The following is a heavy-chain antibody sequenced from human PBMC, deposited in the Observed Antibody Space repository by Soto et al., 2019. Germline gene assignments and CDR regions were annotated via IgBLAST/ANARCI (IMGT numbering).Heavy chain of an antibody. CDR2: IKQDGSEK. Sequence: GGSLRLSCADSGFTFSSYWMSWVRQAPGKGLEWVANIKQDGSEKYYVDSVKGRFTISRDNAKNSLYLQMNSLRAEDSAVYYCARDRCSSTSCYDAFDIWGQGTMVTVSS. V-gene: IGHV3-7*01. CDR1: GFTFSSYW. CDR3: ARDRCSSTSCYDAFDI. J-gene: IGHJ3*02. D-gene: IGHD2-2*01.